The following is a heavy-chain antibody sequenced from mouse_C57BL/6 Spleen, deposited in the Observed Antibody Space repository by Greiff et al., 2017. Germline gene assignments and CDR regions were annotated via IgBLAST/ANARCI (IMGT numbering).Heavy chain of an antibody. D-gene: IGHD1-1*01. CDR1: GYTFTDYE. CDR2: IDPETGGT. V-gene: IGHV1-15*01. J-gene: IGHJ4*01. Sequence: QVQLQQSGAELVRPGASVTLSCKASGYTFTDYEMHWVKQTPVHGLEWIGAIDPETGGTAYNQKFKGKAILTADKSSSTAYMELRSLTSEDSAVYYCTGERDIYYYGSSYVYYAMDYWGQGTSVTVSS. CDR3: TGERDIYYYGSSYVYYAMDY.